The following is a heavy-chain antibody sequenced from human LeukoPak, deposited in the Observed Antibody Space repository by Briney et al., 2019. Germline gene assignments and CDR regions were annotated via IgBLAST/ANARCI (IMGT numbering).Heavy chain of an antibody. CDR3: VKLPYSDTSAYYVDY. Sequence: PGGSLRLSCSASGLTFSTSAIHWVRQAPGKGLEYVSAISSNGGSTYYAGSVKGRLTISRDNSKNTLSLQMSSLRPEDTAVYYCVKLPYSDTSAYYVDYWGQGTLVTVSS. J-gene: IGHJ4*02. CDR2: ISSNGGST. D-gene: IGHD3-22*01. CDR1: GLTFSTSA. V-gene: IGHV3-64D*06.